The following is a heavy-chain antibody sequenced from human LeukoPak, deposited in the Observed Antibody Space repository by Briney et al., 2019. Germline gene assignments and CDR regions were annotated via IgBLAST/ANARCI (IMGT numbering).Heavy chain of an antibody. D-gene: IGHD3-3*02. CDR1: VYTFTNFY. Sequence: AAVKVSCKASVYTFTNFYIHWVRQAPGQGLEWMGWMNPNSGDTSYAREFQDRVTMTRDTSLNTAYMELSTLRSDDTAVYFCARRPINCIIANCYVDYWGQGTLVTVSS. CDR2: MNPNSGDT. J-gene: IGHJ4*02. CDR3: ARRPINCIIANCYVDY. V-gene: IGHV1-2*02.